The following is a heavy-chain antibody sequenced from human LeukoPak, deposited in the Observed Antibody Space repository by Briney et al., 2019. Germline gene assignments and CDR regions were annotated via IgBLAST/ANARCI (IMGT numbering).Heavy chain of an antibody. CDR3: ARAAGATSQIE. J-gene: IGHJ4*02. Sequence: SETLSLTCTVSGGSISSYYWSWIRQPPGKGLEWIGYIYYSGSTNYNPSLKSRVTISVDTSKNQFSLKLSSVTAADTAVYYCARAAGATSQIEWGQGTLVTVSS. CDR2: IYYSGST. V-gene: IGHV4-59*01. CDR1: GGSISSYY. D-gene: IGHD1-26*01.